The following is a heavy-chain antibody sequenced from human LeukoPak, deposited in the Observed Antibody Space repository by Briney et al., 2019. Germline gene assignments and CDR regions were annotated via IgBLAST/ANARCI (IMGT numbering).Heavy chain of an antibody. CDR1: GFTFSSYA. CDR3: ARDLGVDPYPSTRDV. V-gene: IGHV3-23*01. D-gene: IGHD3-10*01. Sequence: PGGSLRLSCAASGFTFSSYAMSWVRQAPGKGLEWVSAISGSGGSTYYADSVKGRFTISRDNSKNTLYLQMNSLRAEGTAVYYCARDLGVDPYPSTRDVWGQGTTVTVSS. CDR2: ISGSGGST. J-gene: IGHJ6*02.